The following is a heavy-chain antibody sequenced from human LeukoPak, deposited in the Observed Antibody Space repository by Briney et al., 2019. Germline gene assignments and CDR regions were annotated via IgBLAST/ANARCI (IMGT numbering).Heavy chain of an antibody. CDR3: ATAALSSGSYPSSFDY. CDR1: GYTFTSYY. V-gene: IGHV1-46*01. D-gene: IGHD1-26*01. Sequence: ASVKVSCKASGYTFTSYYMHWVRQAPGQGLEWMGIINPSGGSTSYAQKFQGRVTITRDTSTSTVYMELSSLRSEDTAVYYCATAALSSGSYPSSFDYWGQGTLVTVSS. J-gene: IGHJ4*02. CDR2: INPSGGST.